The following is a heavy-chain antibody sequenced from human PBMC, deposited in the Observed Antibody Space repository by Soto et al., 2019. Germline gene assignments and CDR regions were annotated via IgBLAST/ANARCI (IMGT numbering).Heavy chain of an antibody. CDR1: EFNFRGYA. CDR3: AKDLGYGTFGFDY. CDR2: ISYDGSDT. J-gene: IGHJ4*02. V-gene: IGHV3-30*18. Sequence: GGSLRLSCAASEFNFRGYAMHWVRQAPGKGLDWVALISYDGSDTYYIDSVKGRFTLSRDNSNSTLYLQMNDLRVEDTAVYYCAKDLGYGTFGFDYWGQGTLVTVSS. D-gene: IGHD3-16*01.